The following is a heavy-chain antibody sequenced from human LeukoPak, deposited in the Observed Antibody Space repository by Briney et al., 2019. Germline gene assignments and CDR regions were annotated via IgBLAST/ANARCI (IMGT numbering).Heavy chain of an antibody. CDR3: ARGGDSSGYYPIDI. J-gene: IGHJ3*02. Sequence: ASVKVSCKASGYTFTGYYMHWVRQAPGQGLEWMGGIIPIFGTANYAQKFQGRVTITADKSTSTAYMELSSLRSEDTAVYYCARGGDSSGYYPIDIWGQGTMVTVSS. V-gene: IGHV1-69*06. CDR1: GYTFTGYY. D-gene: IGHD3-22*01. CDR2: IIPIFGTA.